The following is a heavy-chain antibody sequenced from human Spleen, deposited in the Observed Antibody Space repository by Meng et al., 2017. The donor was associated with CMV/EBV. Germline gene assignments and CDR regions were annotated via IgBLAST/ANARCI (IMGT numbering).Heavy chain of an antibody. CDR1: GYTFTSYG. V-gene: IGHV1-18*01. Sequence: ASVKVSCKASGYTFTSYGISWVRQAPGQGLEWMGWISAYNGNTNYAQKLQGRVTMTTDTSTRTAYMELRSLESDDTAVYYCARGRVGASWFDPWGQGTLVTVSS. D-gene: IGHD1-26*01. J-gene: IGHJ5*02. CDR2: ISAYNGNT. CDR3: ARGRVGASWFDP.